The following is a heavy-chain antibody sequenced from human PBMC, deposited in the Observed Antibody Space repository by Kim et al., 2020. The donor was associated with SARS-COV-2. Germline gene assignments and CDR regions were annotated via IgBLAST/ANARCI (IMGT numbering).Heavy chain of an antibody. CDR3: ARELPFDYFDY. V-gene: IGHV3-48*02. CDR2: ISSSGTI. CDR1: GFSFSTYS. J-gene: IGHJ4*02. Sequence: GGSLRLSCAASGFSFSTYSMDWVRQAPGKGPEWVSYISSSGTIQYADSVKDRFTISRDNAKNSLFLQMNSLRDEDTAVYYCARELPFDYFDYWGQGVLVT.